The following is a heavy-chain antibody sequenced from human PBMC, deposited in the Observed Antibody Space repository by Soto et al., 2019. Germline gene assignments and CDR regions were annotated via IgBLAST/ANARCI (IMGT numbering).Heavy chain of an antibody. CDR2: INPDGRTI. Sequence: VGSLRLSCEASAFSFSTSWMHWVRQAPGEGLVWVSRINPDGRTINYADSVKGRFTISRDNAKNTLYLQMNILRVEDTAVYFCATAGNDRFDNWGLGTLVTVSS. V-gene: IGHV3-74*01. D-gene: IGHD1-1*01. CDR1: AFSFSTSW. CDR3: ATAGNDRFDN. J-gene: IGHJ4*02.